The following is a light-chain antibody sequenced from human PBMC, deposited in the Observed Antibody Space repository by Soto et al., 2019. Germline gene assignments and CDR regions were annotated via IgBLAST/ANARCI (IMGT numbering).Light chain of an antibody. J-gene: IGLJ1*01. Sequence: QSALTQPASVSGSPGQSITISCTGTSSDLGSYNYVSWYQQHPGKAPKLMIYDVSNRPSGVSNRFSGSKSGNTASLTISGLQAEDEADYYCSSYTSSSTDVFGTGTKLTVL. V-gene: IGLV2-14*01. CDR1: SSDLGSYNY. CDR3: SSYTSSSTDV. CDR2: DVS.